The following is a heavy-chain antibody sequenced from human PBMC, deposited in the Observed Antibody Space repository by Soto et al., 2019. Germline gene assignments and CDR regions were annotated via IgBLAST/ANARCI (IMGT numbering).Heavy chain of an antibody. D-gene: IGHD3-3*01. CDR3: TTRLFGYYDFWSGYSDDAFDI. CDR2: IKSKTDGGTT. J-gene: IGHJ3*02. Sequence: GGSLRLSCAASGFTFSNAWMNWVRQAPGKGLEWVGRIKSKTDGGTTDYAAPVKGRFTISRDDSKNTLYLQMNSLKTEDTAVYYCTTRLFGYYDFWSGYSDDAFDIWGQGTMVTVSS. CDR1: GFTFSNAW. V-gene: IGHV3-15*07.